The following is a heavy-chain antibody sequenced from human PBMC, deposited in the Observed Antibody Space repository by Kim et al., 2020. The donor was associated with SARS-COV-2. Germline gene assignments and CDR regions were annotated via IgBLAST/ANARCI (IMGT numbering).Heavy chain of an antibody. CDR2: K. Sequence: KYYADSVKGRFTIYRDNSKNTLYLQMNSLRAEDTAVYYCARESSSGCNDYWGQGTLVTVSS. V-gene: IGHV3-30*01. J-gene: IGHJ4*02. D-gene: IGHD6-19*01. CDR3: ARESSSGCNDY.